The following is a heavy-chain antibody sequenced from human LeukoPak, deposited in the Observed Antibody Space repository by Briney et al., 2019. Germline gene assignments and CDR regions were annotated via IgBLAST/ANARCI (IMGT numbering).Heavy chain of an antibody. J-gene: IGHJ4*02. CDR1: GYTFTSYD. CDR3: ARGGRGFRTYYDFWSGYYKTYYFDY. V-gene: IGHV1-8*03. D-gene: IGHD3-3*01. CDR2: MNPNSGNT. Sequence: ASVKVSCKASGYTFTSYDINWVRQATGQGLEWMGWMNPNSGNTGYAQKFQGRVTITRNTSISTAYMELSSLRSEDTAVYYCARGGRGFRTYYDFWSGYYKTYYFDYWGQGTLVTVSS.